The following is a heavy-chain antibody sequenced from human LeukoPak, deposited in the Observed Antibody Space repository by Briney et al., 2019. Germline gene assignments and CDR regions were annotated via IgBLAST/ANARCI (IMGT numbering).Heavy chain of an antibody. Sequence: SETLSLTCTVSGGSISSYYWSWIRQPAGKGLEWIGRIYTSGSTNYHPSLKSRVTMSVDTSKNQFSLKLSSATAADTAVYYCVREYYYDSSAAPDLWGRGTLVTVSS. CDR3: VREYYYDSSAAPDL. D-gene: IGHD3-22*01. CDR1: GGSISSYY. CDR2: IYTSGST. V-gene: IGHV4-4*07. J-gene: IGHJ2*01.